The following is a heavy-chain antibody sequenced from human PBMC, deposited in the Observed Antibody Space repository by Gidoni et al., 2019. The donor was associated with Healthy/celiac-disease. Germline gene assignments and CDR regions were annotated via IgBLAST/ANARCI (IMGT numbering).Heavy chain of an antibody. Sequence: QLQLQESGPGLVKPSETLSLTCTVSGGSIRSSSYYWGWIRQPPGKGLEWIGSIYYSGSTYYNPSLKSRVTISVDTSKNQFSLKLSSVTAADTAVYYCASLRTDIVVVPAAMAFDYWGQGTLVTVSS. D-gene: IGHD2-2*01. CDR1: GGSIRSSSYY. CDR3: ASLRTDIVVVPAAMAFDY. V-gene: IGHV4-39*01. J-gene: IGHJ4*02. CDR2: IYYSGST.